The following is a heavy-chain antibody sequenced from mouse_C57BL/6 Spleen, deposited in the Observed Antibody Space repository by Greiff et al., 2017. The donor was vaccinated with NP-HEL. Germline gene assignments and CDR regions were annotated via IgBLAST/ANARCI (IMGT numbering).Heavy chain of an antibody. Sequence: EVKLVESGGGLVKPGGSLKLSCAASGFTFSSYAMSWVRQTPEKRLEWVATISDGGSYTYYPDNVKGRFTISRDNAKNNLYLQMSHLKSEDTAMYYCARDEGNWVKGAYAMDYWGQGTSVTVSS. CDR1: GFTFSSYA. CDR3: ARDEGNWVKGAYAMDY. D-gene: IGHD4-1*01. J-gene: IGHJ4*01. CDR2: ISDGGSYT. V-gene: IGHV5-4*01.